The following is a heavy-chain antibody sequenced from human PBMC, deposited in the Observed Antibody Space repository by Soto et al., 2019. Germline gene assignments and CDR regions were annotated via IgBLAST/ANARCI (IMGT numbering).Heavy chain of an antibody. Sequence: QVQLVQSGAAVQKPGSSVTVSCKASGGTFSSYAISWVRQAPGQGLEWRGGIIPIFGTANYAQKFQGRVTITADKSTSTAYMERSSLRSEDTAVYYCARIPTGTAPMDAFDICGQGTMVTVSS. CDR3: ARIPTGTAPMDAFDI. CDR2: IIPIFGTA. J-gene: IGHJ3*02. V-gene: IGHV1-69*06. CDR1: GGTFSSYA. D-gene: IGHD1-1*01.